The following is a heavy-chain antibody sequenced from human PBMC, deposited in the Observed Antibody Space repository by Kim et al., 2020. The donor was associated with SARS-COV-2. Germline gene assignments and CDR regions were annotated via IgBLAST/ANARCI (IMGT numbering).Heavy chain of an antibody. Sequence: SETLSLTCAVYGGSCSGYYWSWIRQPPGKGLEWIGEINHRGSTNYNPSLKSRVTISVDTSKNQFSLKLSSVTAEDTAVYYCARRPEGSSGYYGFDYWGQG. D-gene: IGHD3-22*01. CDR2: INHRGST. CDR1: GGSCSGYY. CDR3: ARRPEGSSGYYGFDY. J-gene: IGHJ4*02. V-gene: IGHV4-34*01.